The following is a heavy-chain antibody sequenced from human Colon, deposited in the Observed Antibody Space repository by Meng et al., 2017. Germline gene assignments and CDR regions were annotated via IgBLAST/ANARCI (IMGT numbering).Heavy chain of an antibody. D-gene: IGHD6-19*01. CDR3: ARHGGWHFDY. V-gene: IGHV4-4*02. J-gene: IGHJ4*02. CDR1: GGSISSSNY. CDR2: IYLSGSP. Sequence: VELQGSGPGRVEPSGTLTLTCSVSGGSISSSNYWSWVRQPPGKGLEWIGQIYLSGSPSYNPSPESRVTISVDKSKNQLSLRLTSVTAADTAIYYCARHGGWHFDYWGQGTLVTVSS.